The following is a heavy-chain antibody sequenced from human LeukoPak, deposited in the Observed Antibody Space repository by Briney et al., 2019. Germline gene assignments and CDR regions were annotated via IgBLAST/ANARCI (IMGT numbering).Heavy chain of an antibody. Sequence: PSETLSLTCTVSGGSISSGDNYWSWIRQPPGKGLEWIGYIYNSGSTYYNPSLKSRVTISAATSKNHFSLNLSSVTAADTAVYYCARVLGSGLDYWAQETLAPVSS. CDR3: ARVLGSGLDY. J-gene: IGHJ4*02. CDR1: GGSISSGDNY. V-gene: IGHV4-30-4*01. D-gene: IGHD3-22*01. CDR2: IYNSGST.